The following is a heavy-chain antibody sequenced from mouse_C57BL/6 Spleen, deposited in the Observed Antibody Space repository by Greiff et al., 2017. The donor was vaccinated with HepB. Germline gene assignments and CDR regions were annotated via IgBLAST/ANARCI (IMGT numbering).Heavy chain of an antibody. CDR1: GYTFTSYW. D-gene: IGHD1-1*01. J-gene: IGHJ4*01. CDR3: ASRVEDYYAMAY. CDR2: IYPGSGST. V-gene: IGHV1-55*01. Sequence: QVQLQQPGAELVKPGASVKMSCTASGYTFTSYWITWVKQRPGQGLVWIGDIYPGSGSTNYNEQFKSKATLTVDTSSSTAYMQLSSLTSEDSAVYYCASRVEDYYAMAYWGQGTSVTVSS.